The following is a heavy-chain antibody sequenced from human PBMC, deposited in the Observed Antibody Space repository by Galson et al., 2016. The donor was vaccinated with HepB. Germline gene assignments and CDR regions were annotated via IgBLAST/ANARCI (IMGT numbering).Heavy chain of an antibody. CDR3: AKATSGSAYGSRYFQH. V-gene: IGHV3-21*04. Sequence: SLRLSCAASGLPFSTYSMNWVRQAPGKGLERVSYIHSDSSYIYYADSVNGRFTISRDNAKNSLSLRMNSLRAEDTALYYCAKATSGSAYGSRYFQHWGQGTLVTVSS. CDR2: IHSDSSYI. CDR1: GLPFSTYS. J-gene: IGHJ1*01. D-gene: IGHD3-10*01.